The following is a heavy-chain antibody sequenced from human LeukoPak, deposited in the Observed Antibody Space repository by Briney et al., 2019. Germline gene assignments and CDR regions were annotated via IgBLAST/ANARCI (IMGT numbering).Heavy chain of an antibody. CDR3: ARAGSYSSRSGGDDY. Sequence: ASVKVSCKASGYTFTSYGIGWVRQAPGQGLEWMGWISAYNGNTNYAQKLQGRVTMTTDTSTSTAYMELRSLRSDDTAVYYCARAGSYSSRSGGDDYWGQGTLVTVSS. V-gene: IGHV1-18*01. CDR2: ISAYNGNT. CDR1: GYTFTSYG. J-gene: IGHJ4*02. D-gene: IGHD6-13*01.